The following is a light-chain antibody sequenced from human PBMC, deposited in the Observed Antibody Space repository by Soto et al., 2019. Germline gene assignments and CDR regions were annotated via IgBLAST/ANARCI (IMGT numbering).Light chain of an antibody. CDR1: QSVSSN. CDR3: QRYHRWPLT. Sequence: EIVMTQSPATLSVSPGERATLSCRANQSVSSNLAWYQQKPGQAPRLLIYAASARATGIPGRFSGSGSGTESTLTISSLQSEDFGIYYCQRYHRWPLTFGQGTRLEIK. J-gene: IGKJ5*01. V-gene: IGKV3-15*01. CDR2: AAS.